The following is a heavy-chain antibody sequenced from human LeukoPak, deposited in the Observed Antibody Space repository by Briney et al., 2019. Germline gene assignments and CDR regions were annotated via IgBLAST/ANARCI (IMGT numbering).Heavy chain of an antibody. D-gene: IGHD1-26*01. CDR2: ISSSAI. CDR3: ARDGRIQWELDY. Sequence: GGSLRPSCAASGLTFSSYAMSWVRQAPGKGLEWVSYISSSAIYYADSVRGRFTISRDNAKNSLSLQMNSLRADDTAVYYCARDGRIQWELDYWGPGILVTVSS. V-gene: IGHV3-48*01. J-gene: IGHJ4*02. CDR1: GLTFSSYA.